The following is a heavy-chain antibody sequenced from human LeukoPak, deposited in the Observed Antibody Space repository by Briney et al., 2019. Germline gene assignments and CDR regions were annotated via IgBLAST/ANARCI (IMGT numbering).Heavy chain of an antibody. V-gene: IGHV3-30-3*01. CDR1: GFTFSSYA. CDR2: ISYDGNNK. J-gene: IGHJ6*02. Sequence: GGSLRLSCAASGFTFSSYAMSWVRQAPGKGLEWVAVISYDGNNKYYADSVKGRFTISRDNSKNTLYLLMNSLRAEDTAVYYCAREAIAAAGTFQYYYGMDVWGQGTTVTVSS. D-gene: IGHD6-13*01. CDR3: AREAIAAAGTFQYYYGMDV.